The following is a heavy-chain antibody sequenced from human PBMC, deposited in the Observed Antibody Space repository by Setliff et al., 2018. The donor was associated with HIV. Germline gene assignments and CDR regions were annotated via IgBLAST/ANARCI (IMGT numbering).Heavy chain of an antibody. CDR2: IYASGSI. D-gene: IGHD1-26*01. J-gene: IGHJ4*02. V-gene: IGHV4-4*08. CDR3: ARYRRDDYYLTAYFDS. Sequence: SETLSLTCTVSGGSISSHCWSWIRQSPGKALEWIGYIYASGSIIYNPSLKSRVTISVDTSKSQFSLKLSSLTAADTAVYYCARYRRDDYYLTAYFDSWGQGTLVTVSS. CDR1: GGSISSHC.